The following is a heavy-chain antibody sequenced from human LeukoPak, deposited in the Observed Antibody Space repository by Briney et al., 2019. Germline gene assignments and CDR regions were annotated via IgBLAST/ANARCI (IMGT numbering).Heavy chain of an antibody. CDR1: GGSFSGYY. CDR2: INHSGST. J-gene: IGHJ6*03. CDR3: ARGRRYDFWSGYYHYYYYMDA. V-gene: IGHV4-34*01. D-gene: IGHD3-3*01. Sequence: SETLSLTCAVYGGSFSGYYWSWIRQPPGKGLEWIGEINHSGSTNYNPSLKSRVTISVDTSKNQFSLKLSSVTAADTAVYYCARGRRYDFWSGYYHYYYYMDAWGKGTTVTVSS.